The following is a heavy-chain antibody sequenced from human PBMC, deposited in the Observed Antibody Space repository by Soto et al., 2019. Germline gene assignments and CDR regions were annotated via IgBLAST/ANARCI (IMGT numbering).Heavy chain of an antibody. J-gene: IGHJ4*02. CDR2: ISSNGGST. CDR1: GFTFSSYA. CDR3: VKERLETSRERVKNRVIFDY. V-gene: IGHV3-64D*09. D-gene: IGHD1-1*01. Sequence: GGSLRLSCSASGFTFSSYAMHWVRQAPGKGLEYVSAISSNGGSTYYADSVKGRFTISRDNSKNTLYLQMSSLRAEDTAVYYCVKERLETSRERVKNRVIFDYWGQGTLVTVSS.